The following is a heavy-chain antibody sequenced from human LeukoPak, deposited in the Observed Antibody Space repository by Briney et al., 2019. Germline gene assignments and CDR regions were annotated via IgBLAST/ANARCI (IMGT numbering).Heavy chain of an antibody. CDR3: ARGGFGAGSHFDY. CDR1: GYTFTSYD. J-gene: IGHJ4*02. V-gene: IGHV1-8*01. CDR2: MNPNSGDT. D-gene: IGHD3-10*01. Sequence: ASVKVSCKPSGYTFTSYDITTVRQATGQRLECMGWMNPNSGDTGYVQKFQSRVTMTRSTSISTDYMELSSLRSEDTAIYYCARGGFGAGSHFDYWGQGTLVTVSS.